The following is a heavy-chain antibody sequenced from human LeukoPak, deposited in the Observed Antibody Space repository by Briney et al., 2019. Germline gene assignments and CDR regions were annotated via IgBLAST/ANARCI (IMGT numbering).Heavy chain of an antibody. CDR1: GFTLHNYG. D-gene: IGHD3-3*01. Sequence: GGSLRLSCAASGFTLHNYGMHWVRQAPGKGLEWVALVWYDGSHEFYADSVKGRFTISRDNSNNKVYLQMNNLRAEDTAVYYCARDGYPYFDFWSNYYYAFDIWGQGTLVTVSS. J-gene: IGHJ3*02. V-gene: IGHV3-33*01. CDR3: ARDGYPYFDFWSNYYYAFDI. CDR2: VWYDGSHE.